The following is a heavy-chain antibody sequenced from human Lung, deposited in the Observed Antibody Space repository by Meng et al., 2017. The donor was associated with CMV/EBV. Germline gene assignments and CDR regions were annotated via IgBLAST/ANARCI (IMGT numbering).Heavy chain of an antibody. J-gene: IGHJ6*02. CDR3: ARELGYCSSTSCYTYYYYGMDV. CDR1: GGSFSGYY. V-gene: IGHV4-34*01. D-gene: IGHD2-2*02. Sequence: TXSLTXXVYGGSFSGYYWSWIRQPPGKGLEWIGEINHSGSTNYNPSLKSRVTISVDTSKNQFSLKLSSVTAADTAVYYCARELGYCSSTSCYTYYYYGMDVWGQGNXVTVAS. CDR2: INHSGST.